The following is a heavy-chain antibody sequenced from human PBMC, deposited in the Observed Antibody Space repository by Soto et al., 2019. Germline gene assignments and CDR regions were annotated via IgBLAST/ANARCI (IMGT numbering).Heavy chain of an antibody. D-gene: IGHD4-4*01. Sequence: SETLSLTCTVSGGSISSYYWSWIRQPPGKGLEWIGYIYYSGSTNYNPSLKSRVTISVDTSKNQFSLKLSSVTSADTAVYYCARTVSSWFDPWGQGTLVTVSS. CDR1: GGSISSYY. CDR3: ARTVSSWFDP. V-gene: IGHV4-59*01. CDR2: IYYSGST. J-gene: IGHJ5*02.